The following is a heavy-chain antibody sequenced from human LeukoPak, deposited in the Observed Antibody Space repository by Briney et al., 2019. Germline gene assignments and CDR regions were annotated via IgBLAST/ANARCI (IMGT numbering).Heavy chain of an antibody. V-gene: IGHV3-74*01. D-gene: IGHD2-21*01. CDR3: GRDWSRSRGD. CDR2: ISTEGRDT. CDR1: GFTFSGFW. J-gene: IGHJ6*02. Sequence: GGSLRLACAASGFTFSGFWLHSVRQAPGEGLVWVALISTEGRDTRYADPVTGRFTISRDNATNTLHKQMNSLRTEHPCIYDWGRDWSRSRGDWGRGNTVSVSS.